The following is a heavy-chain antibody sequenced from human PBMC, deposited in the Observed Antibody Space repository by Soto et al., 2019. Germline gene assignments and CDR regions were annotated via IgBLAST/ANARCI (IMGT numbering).Heavy chain of an antibody. V-gene: IGHV1-3*01. CDR1: GYTFTSYA. CDR3: VAVDYGDY. CDR2: INAGNGST. J-gene: IGHJ4*02. Sequence: ASVKVSCKTSGYTFTSYAVHWARQAPGQRLEWMGWINAGNGSTEYSQKFQGRVTFTRDTSASTAHMELSSLRSEDTAVYYCVAVDYGDYWGQGTLVTVSS. D-gene: IGHD6-19*01.